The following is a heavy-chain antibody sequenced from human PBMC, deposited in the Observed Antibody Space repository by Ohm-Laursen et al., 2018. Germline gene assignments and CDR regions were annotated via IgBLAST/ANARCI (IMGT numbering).Heavy chain of an antibody. V-gene: IGHV4-34*01. CDR3: ARYSPVEMIIRGAFDI. Sequence: TLSLTCAVYGGSFSGYYWSWIRQPPGKGLEWIGEINHNGRTNYNPSLKSRVIISVDTSKNQVSLRMSPVTAADTAVYYCARYSPVEMIIRGAFDIWGQGTMVTVSS. D-gene: IGHD5-24*01. CDR2: INHNGRT. CDR1: GGSFSGYY. J-gene: IGHJ3*02.